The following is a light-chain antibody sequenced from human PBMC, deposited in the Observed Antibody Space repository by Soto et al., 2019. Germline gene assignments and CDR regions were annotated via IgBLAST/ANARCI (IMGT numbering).Light chain of an antibody. CDR2: AAS. Sequence: IQLTQSPSSLSASVGDRVTITCRASQGISSYLAWYQQKPGKAPKLLIYAASTLQSGVPSRFSGSGSGTDFTLTISSLQPEDVATYYCQQLNSYLPFTFGTGNKVDIK. CDR3: QQLNSYLPFT. J-gene: IGKJ3*01. CDR1: QGISSY. V-gene: IGKV1-9*01.